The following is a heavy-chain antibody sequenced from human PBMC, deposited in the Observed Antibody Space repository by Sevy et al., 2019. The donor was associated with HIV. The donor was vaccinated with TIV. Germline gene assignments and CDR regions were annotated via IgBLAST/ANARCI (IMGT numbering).Heavy chain of an antibody. CDR1: GGSITSLY. V-gene: IGHV4-59*08. Sequence: SETLSLTCTVSGGSITSLYWNWIRQPPGKGLEWIANFYYKGHINYNPPLKGRFTLSLNTSRKQFSLRLSSVTAADTAMYYCAGENAWGRGYSWGQGTLVTVSS. CDR3: AGENAWGRGYS. CDR2: FYYKGHI. J-gene: IGHJ4*02. D-gene: IGHD1-26*01.